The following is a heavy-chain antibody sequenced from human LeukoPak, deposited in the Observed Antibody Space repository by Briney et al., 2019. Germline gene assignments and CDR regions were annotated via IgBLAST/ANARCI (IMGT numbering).Heavy chain of an antibody. V-gene: IGHV3-33*01. CDR2: IWYDGRNK. J-gene: IGHJ4*02. CDR1: GFIFSGYG. Sequence: PGGSLRLSCAASGFIFSGYGMHWVRQAPGKGLEWVAVIWYDGRNKYYADSVKGRFTISRDNSKNTLYLQMNSLRAEDTAVFYCARGNFRRDGYNSDYWGQGTLVTVSS. D-gene: IGHD5-24*01. CDR3: ARGNFRRDGYNSDY.